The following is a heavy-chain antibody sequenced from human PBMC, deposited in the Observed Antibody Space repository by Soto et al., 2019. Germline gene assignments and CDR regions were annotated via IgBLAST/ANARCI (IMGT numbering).Heavy chain of an antibody. V-gene: IGHV3-23*01. CDR1: GFTFSSYA. Sequence: EVQLLESGGGLVQPGGSLRLSCVASGFTFSSYAMNWVRQAPGKGLEWVSGFSGSVGSTYYADSVKGRFTISRDNSKNTLYLQMNSLSVEDTAVYYCAATGWGAYFYMDVWGKGTTVTVSS. CDR3: AATGWGAYFYMDV. D-gene: IGHD3-16*01. CDR2: FSGSVGST. J-gene: IGHJ6*03.